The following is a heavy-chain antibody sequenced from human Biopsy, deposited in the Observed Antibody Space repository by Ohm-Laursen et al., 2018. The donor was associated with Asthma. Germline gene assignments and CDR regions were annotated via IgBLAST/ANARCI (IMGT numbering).Heavy chain of an antibody. CDR1: GFTVSRDH. J-gene: IGHJ4*02. CDR3: ARGDSSGWSHYYFDY. D-gene: IGHD6-19*01. CDR2: IYSGGTS. V-gene: IGHV3-53*01. Sequence: SLRLSWSASGFTVSRDHMFWVRQAPGKGLEWVSVIYSGGTSDTADSVRGRFTISRDFYKNTLYLQMDSLRAEDTAVYYCARGDSSGWSHYYFDYWGQGTLVTVSS.